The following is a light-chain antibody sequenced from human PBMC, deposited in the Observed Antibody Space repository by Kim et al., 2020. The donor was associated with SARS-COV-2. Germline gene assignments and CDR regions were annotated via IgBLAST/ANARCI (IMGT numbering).Light chain of an antibody. V-gene: IGKV4-1*01. Sequence: DIVMTQSPDSLAVSLGERDTINCKSSQSVLYSSDNRNYLAWYQQKPGQPPKLLIYWASTRESGVPDRFSGSGSGTDFTLTISSLQAEDVAVYYCQQYDTAPPRTFGQGTKVDIK. J-gene: IGKJ1*01. CDR1: QSVLYSSDNRNY. CDR2: WAS. CDR3: QQYDTAPPRT.